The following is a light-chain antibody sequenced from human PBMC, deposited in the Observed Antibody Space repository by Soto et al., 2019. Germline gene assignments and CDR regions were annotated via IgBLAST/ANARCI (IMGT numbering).Light chain of an antibody. CDR3: QQYHNLPLIT. Sequence: IVLNKSVGALSGTTGGGGVDLCGVTQSVSGNLPCYQQKPAQAPRLLIYATSIRATGVPARFSGGRSGTEFTLPISGLPSEDVALFYCQQYHNLPLITFGQGTRLEI. V-gene: IGKV3-15*01. CDR2: ATS. J-gene: IGKJ5*01. CDR1: QSVSGN.